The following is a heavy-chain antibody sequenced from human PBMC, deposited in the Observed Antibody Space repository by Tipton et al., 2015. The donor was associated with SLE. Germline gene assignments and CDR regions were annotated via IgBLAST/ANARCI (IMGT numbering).Heavy chain of an antibody. J-gene: IGHJ4*02. V-gene: IGHV4-39*07. CDR3: AGAGNRFSPPFDD. CDR1: GDSISTGTYY. Sequence: TLSLTCTVSGDSISTGTYYWGWIRQPPGKGLEWIGYTGSTSYNPSLKSRAIVSVDTSKNQFSLKLTSVTAADTAVYFCAGAGNRFSPPFDDWGQGTLVTVSS. D-gene: IGHD1-1*01. CDR2: YTGST.